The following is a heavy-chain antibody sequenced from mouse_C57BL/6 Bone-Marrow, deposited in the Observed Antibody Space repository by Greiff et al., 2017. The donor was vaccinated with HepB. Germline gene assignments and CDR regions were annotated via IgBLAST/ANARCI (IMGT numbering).Heavy chain of an antibody. CDR1: GYAFSSSW. CDR3: AREDYGSSYWYFDV. J-gene: IGHJ1*03. D-gene: IGHD1-1*01. Sequence: VQLQESGPELVKPGASVKISCKASGYAFSSSWMTWVTQRPGKGLEWIGRIYPGDGDTNYNGKFKGKATLTADKSSSTAYMQLSSLTSEDSAVYFCAREDYGSSYWYFDVWGTGTTVTVSS. V-gene: IGHV1-82*01. CDR2: IYPGDGDT.